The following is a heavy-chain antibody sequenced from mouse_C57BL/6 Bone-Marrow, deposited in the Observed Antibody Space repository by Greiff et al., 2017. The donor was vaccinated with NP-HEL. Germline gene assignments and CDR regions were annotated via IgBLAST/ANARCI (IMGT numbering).Heavy chain of an antibody. CDR1: GYAFSSSW. J-gene: IGHJ2*01. Sequence: QVHVKQSGPELVKPGASVKISCKASGYAFSSSWMNWVKQRPGKGLEWIGRIYPGAGDTNYNGQFKGKAPLTADKSYSTADMQLSSLASEDSAVYFCARDQLRLHPFDYWGQGTTLTVSS. CDR2: IYPGAGDT. D-gene: IGHD3-2*02. CDR3: ARDQLRLHPFDY. V-gene: IGHV1-82*01.